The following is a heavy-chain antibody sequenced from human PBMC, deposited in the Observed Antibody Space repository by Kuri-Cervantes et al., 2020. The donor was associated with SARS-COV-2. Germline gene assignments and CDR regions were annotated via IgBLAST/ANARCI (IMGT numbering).Heavy chain of an antibody. CDR2: IWYDGSNK. Sequence: GESLKISCAASGFTFSSYGMHWVRQAPGKGLEWVAVIWYDGSNKYYADSVKGRFTISRDNSKNTLYLQMNSLKTEDTAVYYCTTDQPFWAGTTGPFDYWGQGTLVTVSS. CDR3: TTDQPFWAGTTGPFDY. D-gene: IGHD1-7*01. CDR1: GFTFSSYG. J-gene: IGHJ4*02. V-gene: IGHV3-33*01.